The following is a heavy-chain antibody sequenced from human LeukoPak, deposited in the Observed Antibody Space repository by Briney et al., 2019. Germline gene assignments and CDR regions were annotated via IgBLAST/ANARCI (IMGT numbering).Heavy chain of an antibody. CDR2: INTNTGNP. Sequence: ASVKVSCKASGYTFTGYYMHWVRQAPGQGLEWMGWINTNTGNPTYAQGFTGRFVFSLDTSVSTAYLQISSLKAEDTAVYYCARDGAALWLGELLPYYYYYMDVWGKGTTVTVS. CDR1: GYTFTGYY. V-gene: IGHV7-4-1*02. J-gene: IGHJ6*03. D-gene: IGHD3-10*01. CDR3: ARDGAALWLGELLPYYYYYMDV.